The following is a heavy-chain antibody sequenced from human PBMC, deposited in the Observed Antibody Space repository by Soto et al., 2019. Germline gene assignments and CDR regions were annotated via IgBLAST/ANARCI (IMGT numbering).Heavy chain of an antibody. D-gene: IGHD3-9*01. Sequence: EVQLVESGGGLVQPGGSLRLSCAASGFTFSSYSMNWVRQAPGKGLEWVSYISSSSSTIYYADSVKGRFTISRDNAKNSLYLQMNSLRAEDTALYYCASLPYDYDILTGYYKAPPYFDYWGQGTLVTVSS. J-gene: IGHJ4*02. V-gene: IGHV3-48*01. CDR2: ISSSSSTI. CDR3: ASLPYDYDILTGYYKAPPYFDY. CDR1: GFTFSSYS.